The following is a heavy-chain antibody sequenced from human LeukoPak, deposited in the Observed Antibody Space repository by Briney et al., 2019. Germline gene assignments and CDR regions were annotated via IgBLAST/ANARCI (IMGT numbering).Heavy chain of an antibody. Sequence: PGGSLRLSCAASGFTFSSYSMNWVRQAPGKGLEWVSSISSSSSYIYYADSVKGRFTISRDNAKNSLYLQMNSLRAEDTAVYYCARASSRDYYDSSGYFGDYWGQGTLSPSPQ. CDR1: GFTFSSYS. V-gene: IGHV3-21*01. CDR3: ARASSRDYYDSSGYFGDY. CDR2: ISSSSSYI. J-gene: IGHJ4*02. D-gene: IGHD3-22*01.